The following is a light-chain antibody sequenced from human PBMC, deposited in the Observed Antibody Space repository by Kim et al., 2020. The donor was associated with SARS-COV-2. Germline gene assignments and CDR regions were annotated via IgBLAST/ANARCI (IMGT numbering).Light chain of an antibody. CDR3: QKYNSAPWT. J-gene: IGKJ1*01. CDR2: GAS. CDR1: QDIAYS. Sequence: SSIGNRVTITCRGSQDIAYSIAWYQQKPGKFPQVLIYGASTLQSGVPSRFSSSGSGTEFTLTISSLQTEDVATYYCQKYNSAPWTFGPGTKVDIK. V-gene: IGKV1-27*01.